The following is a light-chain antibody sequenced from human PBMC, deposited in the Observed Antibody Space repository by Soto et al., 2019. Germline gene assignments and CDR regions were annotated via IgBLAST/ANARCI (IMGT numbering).Light chain of an antibody. CDR1: TGAVTSGHY. Sequence: QAVVTQEPSLTVSPGGTVTLTCGSSTGAVTSGHYPYWFQQKPGQAPRTLIYDTSNKHSWTPARFSGSLLGGKAALTLSGAQPEDEAEYYCLLSYSGAQEVVVGGTKVTVL. CDR3: LLSYSGAQEV. J-gene: IGLJ2*01. CDR2: DTS. V-gene: IGLV7-46*01.